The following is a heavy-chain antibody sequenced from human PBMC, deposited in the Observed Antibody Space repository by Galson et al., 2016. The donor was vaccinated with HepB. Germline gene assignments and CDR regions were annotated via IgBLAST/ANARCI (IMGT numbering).Heavy chain of an antibody. Sequence: SLRLSCATSGFIFSNHWMHWVRQTPEKGLVWVSRINSDGSSIGYADSVKGRFTTSRDNAKNTLSLQMNSLIVEDTAVYYCATGHWGTWRWGDYWGQGTVVPVSS. D-gene: IGHD3-16*01. J-gene: IGHJ4*02. CDR1: GFIFSNHW. CDR3: ATGHWGTWRWGDY. CDR2: INSDGSSI. V-gene: IGHV3-74*01.